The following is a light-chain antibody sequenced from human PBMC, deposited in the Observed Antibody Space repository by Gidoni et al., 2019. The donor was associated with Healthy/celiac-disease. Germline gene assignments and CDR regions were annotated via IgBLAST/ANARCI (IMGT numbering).Light chain of an antibody. Sequence: IQITQSPSTLSASVGDRVTITCRASQSISSWLAWYQQKPGKAPNLLIYKAYSLESGVPSRLSGSGSGTEFTLTISSLQPDDFANYYCQQYNSYPYTFGQGTKLEIK. J-gene: IGKJ2*01. CDR1: QSISSW. CDR3: QQYNSYPYT. V-gene: IGKV1-5*03. CDR2: KAY.